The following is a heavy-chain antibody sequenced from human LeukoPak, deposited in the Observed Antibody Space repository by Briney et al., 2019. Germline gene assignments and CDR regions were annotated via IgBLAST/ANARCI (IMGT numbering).Heavy chain of an antibody. V-gene: IGHV3-33*01. J-gene: IGHJ4*02. CDR1: GFTLSSYG. D-gene: IGHD6-19*01. CDR2: IWYDGSNK. Sequence: GGSRRLSCAASGFTLSSYGMHWVRQAPGKGLEWVAVIWYDGSNKYYADSVKGRFTISRDNSKNTLYLQMNSLRAEDTAVYYCARRFGWSLDYWGQGTLVTVSS. CDR3: ARRFGWSLDY.